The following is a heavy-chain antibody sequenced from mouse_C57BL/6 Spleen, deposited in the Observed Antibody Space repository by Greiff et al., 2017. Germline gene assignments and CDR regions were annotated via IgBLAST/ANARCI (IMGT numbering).Heavy chain of an antibody. CDR3: ARSGGWDPFAY. D-gene: IGHD4-1*01. CDR1: GFTFSDYG. V-gene: IGHV5-17*01. Sequence: EVQLVESGGGLVKPGGSLKLSCAASGFTFSDYGMHWVRQAPEKGLEWVAYISSGSSTLYYADTVKGRFTISRDTAKNTLFLQMTRLRSEDTAMYYCARSGGWDPFAYWGQGTLVTVSA. CDR2: ISSGSSTL. J-gene: IGHJ3*01.